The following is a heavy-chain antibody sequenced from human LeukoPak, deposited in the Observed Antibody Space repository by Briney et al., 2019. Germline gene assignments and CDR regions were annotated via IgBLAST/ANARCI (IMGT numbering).Heavy chain of an antibody. J-gene: IGHJ4*02. CDR1: GGSFSGYY. CDR3: AREIVVTATTRPFDY. V-gene: IGHV4-34*01. Sequence: PSETLSLTCAVYGGSFSGYYWSCIRQHPGKGLEWIGEINHSGSTNYNPSLKSRVTISVDTSKNQFFLKLSSVTAADTAVYYCAREIVVTATTRPFDYWGQGTLVTVSS. CDR2: INHSGST. D-gene: IGHD2-21*02.